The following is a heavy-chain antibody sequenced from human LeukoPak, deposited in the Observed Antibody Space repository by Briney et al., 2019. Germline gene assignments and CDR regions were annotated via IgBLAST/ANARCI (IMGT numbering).Heavy chain of an antibody. CDR1: GDSISTSKSY. D-gene: IGHD5-24*01. CDR3: ARHRSGWLQSSFDY. Sequence: SDTLSLTCTVSGDSISTSKSYWGWLRQPPLTGLEWIGSIYYTGNTYYNASLKSRVTISVDTSKNQFSLKLSSVTAADTAVYYCARHRSGWLQSSFDYWGQGTLVTVSS. V-gene: IGHV4-39*01. CDR2: IYYTGNT. J-gene: IGHJ4*02.